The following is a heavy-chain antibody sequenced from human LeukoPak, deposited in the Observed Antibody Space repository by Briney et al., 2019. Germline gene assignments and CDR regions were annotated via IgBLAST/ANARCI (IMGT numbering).Heavy chain of an antibody. Sequence: GGSLRLSCAASGFTSSSYEMNWVRQAPGKGLEWVSYISTGGSTIYYADSVKGRFTISRDNAKNSLYLQMNSLRAEDTAVYYCARDTVTIYYYYMDVWGKGTTVTVSS. D-gene: IGHD4-11*01. CDR3: ARDTVTIYYYYMDV. J-gene: IGHJ6*03. CDR1: GFTSSSYE. V-gene: IGHV3-48*03. CDR2: ISTGGSTI.